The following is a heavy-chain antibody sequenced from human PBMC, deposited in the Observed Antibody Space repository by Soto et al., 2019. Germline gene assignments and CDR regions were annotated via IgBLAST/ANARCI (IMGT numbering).Heavy chain of an antibody. J-gene: IGHJ4*02. CDR3: ARAPLIIGHITSYGEASPGVLDY. CDR1: GYTFTGYY. V-gene: IGHV1-2*04. D-gene: IGHD3-3*01. Sequence: ASVKVSCKASGYTFTGYYMHWVRQAPGQGLEWMGWINPNSGGTNYAQKFQGWVTMTRDTSISTAYMELSRLRSDESALYYWARAPLIIGHITSYGEASPGVLDYWGQGTTVTVSS. CDR2: INPNSGGT.